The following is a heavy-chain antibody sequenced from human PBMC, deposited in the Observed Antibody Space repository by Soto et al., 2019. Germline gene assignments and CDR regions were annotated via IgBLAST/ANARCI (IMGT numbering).Heavy chain of an antibody. D-gene: IGHD4-17*01. V-gene: IGHV4-61*01. CDR3: ARTTAVPNTLRSRYYFDY. CDR2: VYYSGTT. Sequence: QVQLQESGPGLLKPSETLSLTCSVSGGSVSNKTYYWSWIRQPPGKRLEWIGYVYYSGTTNYNPSLKSRITISVDLSKNQFSLRLRSVTTADTALYYCARTTAVPNTLRSRYYFDYWGQGTLVTVSS. CDR1: GGSVSNKTYY. J-gene: IGHJ4*02.